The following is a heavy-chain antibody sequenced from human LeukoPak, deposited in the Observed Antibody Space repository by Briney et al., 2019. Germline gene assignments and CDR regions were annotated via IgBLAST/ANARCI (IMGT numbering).Heavy chain of an antibody. V-gene: IGHV1-18*04. D-gene: IGHD3-9*01. Sequence: ASVKVSCKASGYTFTSYGMSWVRQAPGQGLEWMGWINAYNGNKNYAQKHQGRGTITTDTSTSTAYMELKSLRSDDAAVYCCDRSYYDILTGPYFDAFDIWGQGTMVTVSS. CDR1: GYTFTSYG. J-gene: IGHJ3*02. CDR3: DRSYYDILTGPYFDAFDI. CDR2: INAYNGNK.